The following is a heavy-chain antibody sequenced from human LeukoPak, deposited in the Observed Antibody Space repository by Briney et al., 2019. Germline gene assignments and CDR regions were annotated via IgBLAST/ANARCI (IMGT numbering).Heavy chain of an antibody. CDR2: IYYSGST. CDR3: ARAVDTAMEVDY. V-gene: IGHV4-59*08. Sequence: SQTLSLTCTVSGGSISSYYWSWIRQPPGKGLEWIGYIYYSGSTNYNPSLKSRVTISVDTSKNQFSLKLSSVTAADTAVYYCARAVDTAMEVDYWGQGTLVTVSS. J-gene: IGHJ4*02. D-gene: IGHD5-18*01. CDR1: GGSISSYY.